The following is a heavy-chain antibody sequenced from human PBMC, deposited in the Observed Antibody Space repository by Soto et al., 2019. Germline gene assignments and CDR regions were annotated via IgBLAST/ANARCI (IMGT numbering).Heavy chain of an antibody. Sequence: QVQLQESGPGLVKPSQTLSLTCTVSGGSISSGGYYWSWIRQHPGKGLEWIGYIYYSGSTYYNPYLKSRVTISVDTSKNQFSLKLSSVTAADTAVYYCARDSTTVTRLAYWYFDLWGRGTLVTVSS. CDR3: ARDSTTVTRLAYWYFDL. V-gene: IGHV4-31*03. CDR2: IYYSGST. CDR1: GGSISSGGYY. J-gene: IGHJ2*01. D-gene: IGHD4-17*01.